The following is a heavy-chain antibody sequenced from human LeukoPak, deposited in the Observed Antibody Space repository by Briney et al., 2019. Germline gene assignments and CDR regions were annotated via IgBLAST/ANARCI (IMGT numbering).Heavy chain of an antibody. D-gene: IGHD6-13*01. Sequence: SETLSLTCAVYGGAFSGLYWSWVRPSPGPERKWRREFNDSGSTNYNPSLKSRVTISVDTSKNQCSLKLSSVTAADTAVYYCARGQKYSSSWYDYYYYYGMDVWGQGTTVTVSS. V-gene: IGHV4-34*01. CDR3: ARGQKYSSSWYDYYYYYGMDV. CDR1: GGAFSGLY. CDR2: FNDSGST. J-gene: IGHJ6*02.